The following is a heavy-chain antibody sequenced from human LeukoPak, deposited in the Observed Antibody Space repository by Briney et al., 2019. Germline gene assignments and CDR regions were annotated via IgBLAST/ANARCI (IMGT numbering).Heavy chain of an antibody. Sequence: PSQTLSLTCTVSGGSISSGSYYWSWIRQPAGKGLEWIGRIYTSGSTNYNPSLKSRVTISVDTSKNQFSLKLSSVTAADTAVYYCARGLHYYDSSGYYPLDAFDIWGQGTMVTVSS. CDR2: IYTSGST. J-gene: IGHJ3*02. D-gene: IGHD3-22*01. CDR3: ARGLHYYDSSGYYPLDAFDI. V-gene: IGHV4-61*02. CDR1: GGSISSGSYY.